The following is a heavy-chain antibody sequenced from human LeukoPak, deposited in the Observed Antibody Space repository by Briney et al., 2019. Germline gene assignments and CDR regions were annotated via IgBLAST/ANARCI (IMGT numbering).Heavy chain of an antibody. J-gene: IGHJ4*02. Sequence: ASVKVSCKASGYTFTRDYMHWVRQAPGQGLEWMGIINPSGGSTSYAQKFQGRVTITTDESTSTAYMELSSLRSEDTAVYYCAREGLTYYYDSSGYSDEPLFDYWGQGTLVTVSS. D-gene: IGHD3-22*01. V-gene: IGHV1-46*01. CDR1: GYTFTRDY. CDR2: INPSGGST. CDR3: AREGLTYYYDSSGYSDEPLFDY.